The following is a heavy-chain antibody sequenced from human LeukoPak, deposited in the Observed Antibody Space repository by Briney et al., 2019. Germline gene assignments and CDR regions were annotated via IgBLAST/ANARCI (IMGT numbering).Heavy chain of an antibody. Sequence: PSETLSLTCTVSGGSISSSSYYWGWIRQPPGKGLEWIGSIYYSGSTYYNPSLKSRVTISVDTSKNQFSLKLSSVTAADTAVYYCARDGDSSGYYYYYYMDVWGKGTTVTVSS. CDR2: IYYSGST. CDR1: GGSISSSSYY. V-gene: IGHV4-39*02. J-gene: IGHJ6*03. D-gene: IGHD6-25*01. CDR3: ARDGDSSGYYYYYYMDV.